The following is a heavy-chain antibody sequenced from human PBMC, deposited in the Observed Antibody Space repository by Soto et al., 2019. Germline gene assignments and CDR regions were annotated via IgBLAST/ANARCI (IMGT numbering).Heavy chain of an antibody. J-gene: IGHJ4*02. Sequence: QVQLVQSGAEVKKPGASVKVSCKASGYTFTSYYMHWVRQAPGQGLEWMGIINPSGGSTSYAQKFQGRVTMTRDTSTSTVYMELSSLRSEDTAVYYFASQSAAAGTFDYWGQVTLVTVSS. CDR2: INPSGGST. CDR1: GYTFTSYY. D-gene: IGHD6-13*01. CDR3: ASQSAAAGTFDY. V-gene: IGHV1-46*03.